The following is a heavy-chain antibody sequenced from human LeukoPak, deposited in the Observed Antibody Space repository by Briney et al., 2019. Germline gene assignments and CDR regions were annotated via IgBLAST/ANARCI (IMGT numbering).Heavy chain of an antibody. CDR1: GFTFSSYG. CDR3: ANPRGSGYDYLEY. CDR2: ISYDGSNK. V-gene: IGHV3-30*18. Sequence: GRSLRLSCAASGFTFSSYGMHWVRQAPGKGLEWVAVISYDGSNKYYADSVKGRFTISRDNSKNTLYLQMNSLRAEDTAVYYCANPRGSGYDYLEYWGQGTLVTVSS. J-gene: IGHJ4*02. D-gene: IGHD5-12*01.